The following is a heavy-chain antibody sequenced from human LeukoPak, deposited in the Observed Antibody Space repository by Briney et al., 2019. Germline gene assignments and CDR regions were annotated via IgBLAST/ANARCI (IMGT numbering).Heavy chain of an antibody. CDR1: GYTFTSYD. CDR2: MNPNSGNT. J-gene: IGHJ4*02. D-gene: IGHD3-3*01. CDR3: ARVKGTMDDFWSGYLQVLDY. V-gene: IGHV1-8*01. Sequence: ASVKVSCKASGYTFTSYDINWVRQATGQGLERMGWMNPNSGNTGYAQKFQGRVTMTRNTSISTAYMELSSLRSEDTAVYYCARVKGTMDDFWSGYLQVLDYWGQGTLVTVSS.